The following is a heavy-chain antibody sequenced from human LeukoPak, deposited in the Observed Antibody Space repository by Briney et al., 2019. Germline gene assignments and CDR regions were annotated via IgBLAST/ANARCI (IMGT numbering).Heavy chain of an antibody. CDR3: ARDVYTVMNSWHLDY. J-gene: IGHJ4*02. D-gene: IGHD4-11*01. Sequence: QKLQGRVTMTTDTSTSTAYMELRSLRSDDTAVYYCARDVYTVMNSWHLDYWGQGTLVTVSS. V-gene: IGHV1-18*01.